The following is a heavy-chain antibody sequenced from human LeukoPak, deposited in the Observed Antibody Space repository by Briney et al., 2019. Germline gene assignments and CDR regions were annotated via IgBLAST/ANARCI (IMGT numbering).Heavy chain of an antibody. CDR1: GGSISSSSYY. CDR3: GRNKWFGEFNY. CDR2: IYYSGST. V-gene: IGHV4-39*01. Sequence: SEALSLTCTVSGGSISSSSYYWGWIRQPPGKGLEWIGSIYYSGSTYYNPSLKSRVTISVDTSKNQFSLKLSSVTAADTAVYYCGRNKWFGEFNYWGQGTLVTVSS. D-gene: IGHD3-10*01. J-gene: IGHJ4*02.